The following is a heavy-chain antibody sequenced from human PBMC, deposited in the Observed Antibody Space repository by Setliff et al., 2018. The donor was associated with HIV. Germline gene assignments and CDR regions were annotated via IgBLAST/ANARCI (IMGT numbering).Heavy chain of an antibody. D-gene: IGHD6-25*01. Sequence: ASVKVSCKTSGYTFTNYAMHWVRQAPGQSLEWMGWINTATGDTKYSERFRDRITIFRDTSANTAYVDLGSLRSEDTAVYYCARGGRPLPLDSWGQGTLVTVSS. CDR3: ARGGRPLPLDS. CDR2: INTATGDT. CDR1: GYTFTNYA. V-gene: IGHV1-3*04. J-gene: IGHJ4*02.